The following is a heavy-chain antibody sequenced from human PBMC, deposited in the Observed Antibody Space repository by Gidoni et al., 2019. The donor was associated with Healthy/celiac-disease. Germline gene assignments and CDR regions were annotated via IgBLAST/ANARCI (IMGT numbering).Heavy chain of an antibody. CDR1: GGSFSGYY. J-gene: IGHJ5*02. CDR3: ARGREYGLDP. Sequence: QVQLQQWGAGLLKPSETLSRTCAVYGGSFSGYYWSWIRQPQGKGREWMGESNHSGSTNYNPSLKSRVTISVDTSKNQFSLKLSSVTAADTAVYYCARGREYGLDPWGQGTLVTVSS. V-gene: IGHV4-34*01. D-gene: IGHD3-10*01. CDR2: SNHSGST.